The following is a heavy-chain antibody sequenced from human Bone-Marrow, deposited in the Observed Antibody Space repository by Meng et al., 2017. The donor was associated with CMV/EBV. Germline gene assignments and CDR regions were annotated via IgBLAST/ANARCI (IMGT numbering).Heavy chain of an antibody. CDR2: IIPILGIA. CDR1: GGTFSSYA. J-gene: IGHJ5*02. CDR3: ARCGLEVVPAYNWFDP. D-gene: IGHD2-2*01. Sequence: SVKVSCKASGGTFSSYAIRWVRQAPGQGLEWMGGIIPILGIANYAQKLQGRVTMTTGTSTSTAYMELRSLRSDDTAVYYCARCGLEVVPAYNWFDPWGQGNLVTVSS. V-gene: IGHV1-69*10.